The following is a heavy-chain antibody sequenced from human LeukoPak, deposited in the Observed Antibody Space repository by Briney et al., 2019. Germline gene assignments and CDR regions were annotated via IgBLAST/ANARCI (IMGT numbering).Heavy chain of an antibody. J-gene: IGHJ4*02. CDR1: GFTFSTYW. CDR3: ARGDKFSGDY. D-gene: IGHD2-15*01. V-gene: IGHV3-7*04. Sequence: PGGSLRLSCAASGFTFSTYWMSWVRQAPGKGLEWVANIHRDGNEKYYVDSVKGRFTISRDNAKNSLYLQMNSLRAEDTAVYYCARGDKFSGDYWGQGTPVTVSS. CDR2: IHRDGNEK.